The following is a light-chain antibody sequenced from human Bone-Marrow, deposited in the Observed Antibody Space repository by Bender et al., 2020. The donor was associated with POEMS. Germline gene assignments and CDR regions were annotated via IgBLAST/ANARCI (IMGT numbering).Light chain of an antibody. Sequence: SVLTQPPSASGTPGQRVTISCSGSSSNIGTNPVNWYQQLPGTAPKLLIYGNSNRPSGVPDRFSGSKSGTSASLAITGLQAEDEADYYCQSYDSSLSGSVVFGGGTKLTVL. CDR2: GNS. CDR1: SSNIGTNP. CDR3: QSYDSSLSGSVV. J-gene: IGLJ2*01. V-gene: IGLV1-40*01.